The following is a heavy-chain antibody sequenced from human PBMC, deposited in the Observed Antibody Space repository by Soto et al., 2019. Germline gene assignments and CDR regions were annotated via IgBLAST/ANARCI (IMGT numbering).Heavy chain of an antibody. CDR2: IIPIFGTA. CDR1: GGTFSSYA. Sequence: QVQLVQSGAEVKKPGSSVKVSCKASGGTFSSYAISWVRQAPGQGLEWMGGIIPIFGTANYAQKFQGRVTITADESTSTAYMELSSLRSEDTAVYYCAREGYCTNGVCRGNFQHWGQGTLVTVSS. V-gene: IGHV1-69*01. D-gene: IGHD2-8*01. CDR3: AREGYCTNGVCRGNFQH. J-gene: IGHJ1*01.